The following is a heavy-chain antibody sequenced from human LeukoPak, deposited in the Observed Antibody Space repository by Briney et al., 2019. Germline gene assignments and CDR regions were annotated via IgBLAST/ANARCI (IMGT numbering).Heavy chain of an antibody. J-gene: IGHJ4*02. CDR3: ATSSGEGLLWFGESLNWVY. V-gene: IGHV3-23*01. CDR2: ISGSGGST. D-gene: IGHD3-10*01. CDR1: GVSLSSHA. Sequence: GGSLRLSCVVSGVSLSSHAMSWVRQAPGKGLEWVSAISGSGGSTYYADSVKGRFTISRDNSKDTLYLQMNSLRAEDTAVYYCATSSGEGLLWFGESLNWVYWGQGTLVTVSS.